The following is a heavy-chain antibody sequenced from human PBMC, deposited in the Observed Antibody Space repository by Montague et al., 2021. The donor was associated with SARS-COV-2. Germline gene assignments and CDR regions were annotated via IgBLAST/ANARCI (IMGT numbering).Heavy chain of an antibody. J-gene: IGHJ5*02. CDR1: GGSISTYY. Sequence: SETLSLTCTVSGGSISTYYWSWIRQPPGKGLEWVGRIFPSGTATYTPSLKSRVTMAVDTSKNQFSLKVTSVTAADTAVYYCARTPVAGYHGGFDPWGQGALVTGSS. CDR2: IFPSGTA. CDR3: ARTPVAGYHGGFDP. D-gene: IGHD2-2*01. V-gene: IGHV4-4*07.